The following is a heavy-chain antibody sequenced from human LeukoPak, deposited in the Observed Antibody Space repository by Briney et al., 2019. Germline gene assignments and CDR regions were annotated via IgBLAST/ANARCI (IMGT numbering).Heavy chain of an antibody. CDR2: ITGSGGST. D-gene: IGHD4-17*01. CDR1: GFTFSSHA. Sequence: GGSLRLSCAASGFTFSSHAMGWVRQAPGKGLEWVSSITGSGGSTYYGDSVKGRFTIARDNSRNTLYLQMNSLRAEDTAVYYCARELTTVTTAPDYWGQGTLVTVSS. CDR3: ARELTTVTTAPDY. V-gene: IGHV3-23*01. J-gene: IGHJ4*02.